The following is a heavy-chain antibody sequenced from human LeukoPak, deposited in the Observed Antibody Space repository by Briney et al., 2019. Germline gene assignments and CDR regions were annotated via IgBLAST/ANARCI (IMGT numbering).Heavy chain of an antibody. Sequence: GGSLRLSCAASGFTFSNYWMNWVRQAPGKGLEWVANVKPGGTEKYYVDSVKGRFTISRDNAKSSLYLQMNSLRAEDTAVYYCSAATTTGDDYWGQGTLVTVSS. J-gene: IGHJ4*02. CDR2: VKPGGTEK. CDR3: SAATTTGDDY. CDR1: GFTFSNYW. V-gene: IGHV3-7*05. D-gene: IGHD4-11*01.